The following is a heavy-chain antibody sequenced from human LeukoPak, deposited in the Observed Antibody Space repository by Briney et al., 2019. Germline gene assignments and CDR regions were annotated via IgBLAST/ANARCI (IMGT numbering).Heavy chain of an antibody. CDR2: TSYDGTYK. CDR3: AKDGPGYSTYDLDY. D-gene: IGHD5-12*01. V-gene: IGHV3-30-3*01. CDR1: GLTFSNYA. Sequence: GSLRLSCAVSGLTFSNYAFHWVRQAPGKGLEWVALTSYDGTYKYYGSSVRGRFTISRDNSKNTLYLQMNSLRLEDTAVYYCAKDGPGYSTYDLDYWGQGTLVIVPS. J-gene: IGHJ4*02.